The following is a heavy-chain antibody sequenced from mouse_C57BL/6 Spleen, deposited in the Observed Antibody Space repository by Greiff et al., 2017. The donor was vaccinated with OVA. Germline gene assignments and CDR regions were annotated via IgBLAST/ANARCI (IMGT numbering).Heavy chain of an antibody. CDR1: GYTFTDYN. V-gene: IGHV1-18*01. D-gene: IGHD2-4*01. CDR2: INPNNGGT. Sequence: EVKLQESGPELVKPGASVKIPCKASGYTFTDYNMDWVKQSHGKSLEWIGDINPNNGGTIYNQKFKGKATLTVDKSSSTAYMELRSLTSEDTAVYYGARSYYDYDDYARDYWGQGTSVTVSS. CDR3: ARSYYDYDDYARDY. J-gene: IGHJ4*01.